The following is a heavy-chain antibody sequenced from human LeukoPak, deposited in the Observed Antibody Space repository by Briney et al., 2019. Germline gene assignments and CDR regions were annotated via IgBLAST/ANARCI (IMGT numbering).Heavy chain of an antibody. V-gene: IGHV3-33*08. J-gene: IGHJ4*02. D-gene: IGHD6-19*01. CDR1: GFTFSSYG. CDR3: ARTQGSFIAVAVLGDY. CDR2: IWYGGSNK. Sequence: GRSLRLSCAASGFTFSSYGMHWVRQAPGKGLEWVAVIWYGGSNKYYADSVKGRFTISRDNSKNTLYLQMNSLRAEDTAVYYCARTQGSFIAVAVLGDYWGQGTLVTVSS.